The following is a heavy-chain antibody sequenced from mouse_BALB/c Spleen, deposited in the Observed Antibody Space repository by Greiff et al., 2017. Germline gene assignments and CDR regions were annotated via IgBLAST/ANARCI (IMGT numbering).Heavy chain of an antibody. J-gene: IGHJ4*01. CDR1: GFTFSDYY. Sequence: EVQLVESGGGLVKPGGSLKLSCAASGFTFSDYYMYWVRQTPEKRLEWVATISDGGSYTYYPDSVKGRFTISRDNAKNNLYLQMSSLKSEDTAMYYCAGGGDAMDYWGQGTTVTVSS. V-gene: IGHV5-4*02. CDR2: ISDGGSYT. CDR3: AGGGDAMDY.